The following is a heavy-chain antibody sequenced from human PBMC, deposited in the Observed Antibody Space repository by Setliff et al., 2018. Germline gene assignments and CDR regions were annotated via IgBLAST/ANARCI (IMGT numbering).Heavy chain of an antibody. V-gene: IGHV1-69*05. CDR2: TIPMFGTT. D-gene: IGHD3-22*01. CDR3: VREGVDSRSSTDYRYYMDV. Sequence: SVKVSCKASGGSFSSYGITWVRQAPGQGLEWMGGTIPMFGTTNYAQKFQGRVTIITDESTNTAFMQLSSLRSDDTAVYYCVREGVDSRSSTDYRYYMDVWGKGTTVTVSS. J-gene: IGHJ6*03. CDR1: GGSFSSYG.